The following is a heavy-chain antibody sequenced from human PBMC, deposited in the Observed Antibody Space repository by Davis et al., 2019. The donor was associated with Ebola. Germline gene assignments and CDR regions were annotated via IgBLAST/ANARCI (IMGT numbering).Heavy chain of an antibody. CDR2: FSHTGAT. CDR3: ARGKEFFDD. J-gene: IGHJ4*02. Sequence: PSETLSLTCSVSGGSVSNYYCTWIRQSPGTGLEWIGYFSHTGATKYNPSFKGRGTISVDESKNQFSLNLRAVTAADTAIYYCARGKEFFDDWGQGKLVAVSS. D-gene: IGHD3-10*01. CDR1: GGSVSNYY. V-gene: IGHV4-59*02.